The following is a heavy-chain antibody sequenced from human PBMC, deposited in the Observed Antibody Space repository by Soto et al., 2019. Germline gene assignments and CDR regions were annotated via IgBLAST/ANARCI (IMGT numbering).Heavy chain of an antibody. CDR1: VFTFSDYY. CDR2: ISSSGSTI. J-gene: IGHJ6*02. V-gene: IGHV3-11*01. CDR3: ASKQVVPNINYYYGLDV. Sequence: GESLRISCAASVFTFSDYYMNWIGQPPGKGLEWVSYISSSGSTIYYADSVKGRFTISRDNAKDSLYLQMNSLRAEDTAVYYCASKQVVPNINYYYGLDVWGQGTPVTVSS. D-gene: IGHD6-13*01.